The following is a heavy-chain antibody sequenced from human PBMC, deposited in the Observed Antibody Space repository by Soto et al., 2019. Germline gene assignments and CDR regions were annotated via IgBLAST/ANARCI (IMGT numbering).Heavy chain of an antibody. CDR3: ARADSTTSPYYYMDV. Sequence: GGSLRLSCAASGFTFISYWMHWVRQAPGRGLVWVSRINSDGSITSYADSVKGRFTISRDNAKNTLYLQMNSPRAQDSAVYYCARADSTTSPYYYMDVWGKGTTVTVSS. V-gene: IGHV3-74*01. CDR2: INSDGSIT. CDR1: GFTFISYW. J-gene: IGHJ6*03. D-gene: IGHD2-2*01.